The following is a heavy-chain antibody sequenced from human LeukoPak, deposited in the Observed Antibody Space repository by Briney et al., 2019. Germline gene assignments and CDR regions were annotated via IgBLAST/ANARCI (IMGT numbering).Heavy chain of an antibody. CDR1: GGTFSSYA. CDR3: ARGYYDILTGYFYWFDP. D-gene: IGHD3-9*01. Sequence: ASVKVSCKASGGTFSSYAISWVRQAPGQGLEWMGWISAYNGNTNYAQKLQGRVTMTTDTSTSTAYMELRSLRSDDTAVYYCARGYYDILTGYFYWFDPWGQGTLVTVSS. J-gene: IGHJ5*02. CDR2: ISAYNGNT. V-gene: IGHV1-18*01.